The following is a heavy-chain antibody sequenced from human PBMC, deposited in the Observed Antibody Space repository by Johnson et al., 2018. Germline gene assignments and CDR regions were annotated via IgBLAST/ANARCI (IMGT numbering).Heavy chain of an antibody. CDR2: VYYSGST. J-gene: IGHJ1*01. Sequence: QVQLQESGPGLVKXSETLSLTCTVSGGSISSYYWSWIRPPPGKGLDWIGYVYYSGSTNYNPSLKSRVTISVDTSKNQFSLKLSAVTAADTAGHYCARGNRDFQHWGQGTLVTVSS. CDR1: GGSISSYY. CDR3: ARGNRDFQH. V-gene: IGHV4-59*01. D-gene: IGHD2/OR15-2a*01.